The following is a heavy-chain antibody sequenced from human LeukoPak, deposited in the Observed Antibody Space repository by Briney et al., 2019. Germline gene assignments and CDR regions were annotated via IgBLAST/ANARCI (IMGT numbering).Heavy chain of an antibody. CDR2: IIPIFGTA. V-gene: IGHV1-69*06. Sequence: ASVKVSCKVSGGTFSSYAISWVRHAPGQGLEWMGRIIPIFGTANYAQKLQGRVTISADKSTSTAYMELSSLRSEDTAVYYCARAGNTYSSSWDQKGDYCGQGTLVIVSS. D-gene: IGHD6-13*01. CDR3: ARAGNTYSSSWDQKGDY. CDR1: GGTFSSYA. J-gene: IGHJ4*02.